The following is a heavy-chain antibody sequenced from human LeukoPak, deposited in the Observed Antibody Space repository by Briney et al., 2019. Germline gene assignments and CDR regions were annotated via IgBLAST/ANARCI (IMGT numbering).Heavy chain of an antibody. Sequence: SETLSLTCAVYGGSFSGYYWSWIRQPPGKGLEWIGEINHSGSTNYNPSLKSRVTISVDTSKNQFSLKLSSVTAADTAVYYCARFFAGYSSSWLLTHTRGAFDIWGQGTMVTVSS. J-gene: IGHJ3*02. CDR1: GGSFSGYY. CDR2: INHSGST. D-gene: IGHD6-13*01. CDR3: ARFFAGYSSSWLLTHTRGAFDI. V-gene: IGHV4-34*01.